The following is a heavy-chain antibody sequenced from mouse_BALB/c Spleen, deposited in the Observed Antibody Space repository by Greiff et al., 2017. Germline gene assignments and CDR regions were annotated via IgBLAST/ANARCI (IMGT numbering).Heavy chain of an antibody. V-gene: IGHV1-14*01. J-gene: IGHJ4*01. CDR2: INPYNDGT. D-gene: IGHD1-1*02. CDR1: GYTFTSYV. Sequence: VQLQQSGPELVKPGASVKMSCKASGYTFTSYVMHWVKQKPGQGLEWIGYINPYNDGTKYNEKFKGKATVTSDKSSSTAYMELSSLTSEDSAVYYCARSGTRYAMDYWGQGTSVTVSS. CDR3: ARSGTRYAMDY.